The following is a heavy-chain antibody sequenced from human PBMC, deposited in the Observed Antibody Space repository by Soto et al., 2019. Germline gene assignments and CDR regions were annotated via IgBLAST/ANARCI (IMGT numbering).Heavy chain of an antibody. J-gene: IGHJ3*02. D-gene: IGHD3-22*01. CDR3: ARESAYYYDTSATDTAFDI. V-gene: IGHV1-2*04. Sequence: QVQLVQSGAEVKKPGASVKVSCKASGYTFTGYYMHWVRQAPGQGLEWMGWINPNSGGTNYAQKFQGWVTMTRDTSISTAYMELSRLRSDYTAVYYCARESAYYYDTSATDTAFDIWGQGTMVTVSS. CDR1: GYTFTGYY. CDR2: INPNSGGT.